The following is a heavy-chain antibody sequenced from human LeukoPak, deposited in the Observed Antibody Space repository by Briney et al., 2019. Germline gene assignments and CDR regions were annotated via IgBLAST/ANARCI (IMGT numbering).Heavy chain of an antibody. J-gene: IGHJ4*02. CDR1: GFTVSNNY. CDR3: ARGLYEFCSGGSCYSYYFDY. Sequence: GGSLRLSCAAPGFTVSNNYMNWVRQAPGKGLEWVSVIYSGGSTSYADSVKGRFTISRDNSKNTLYLQMNSLRAEDTAVYFCARGLYEFCSGGSCYSYYFDYWGQGTLVTVSS. V-gene: IGHV3-66*01. D-gene: IGHD2-15*01. CDR2: IYSGGST.